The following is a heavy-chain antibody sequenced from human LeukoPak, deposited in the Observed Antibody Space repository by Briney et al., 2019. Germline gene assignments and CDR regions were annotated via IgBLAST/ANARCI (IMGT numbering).Heavy chain of an antibody. CDR2: TYYSGST. CDR3: AGHRRGSYYFDY. V-gene: IGHV4-39*07. J-gene: IGHJ4*02. CDR1: GGSISSSSYY. Sequence: SETLSLTCTVSGGSISSSSYYWGWIRQPPGKGLEWIGSTYYSGSTYYNPSLKSRVTISVDTSKNQFSLKLSSVTAADTAVYYGAGHRRGSYYFDYWGQGTLVTVSS. D-gene: IGHD3-16*01.